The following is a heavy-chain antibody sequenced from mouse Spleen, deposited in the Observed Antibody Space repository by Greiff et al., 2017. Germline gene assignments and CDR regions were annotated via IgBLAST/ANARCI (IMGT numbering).Heavy chain of an antibody. V-gene: IGHV3-6*01. D-gene: IGHD4-1*01. Sequence: ESGPGLVKPSQSLSLTCSVTGYSITSGYYWNWIRQFPGNKLEWMGYISYDGSNNYNPSLKNRISITRDTSKNQFFLKLNSVTTEDTATYYCARVDWDFAYWGQGTLVTVSA. CDR2: ISYDGSN. J-gene: IGHJ3*01. CDR1: GYSITSGYY. CDR3: ARVDWDFAY.